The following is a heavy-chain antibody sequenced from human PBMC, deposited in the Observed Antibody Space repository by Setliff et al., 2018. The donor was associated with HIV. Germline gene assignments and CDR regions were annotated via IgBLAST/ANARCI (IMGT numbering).Heavy chain of an antibody. J-gene: IGHJ4*02. D-gene: IGHD3-10*01. Sequence: SETLSLTCAVSGYSISSGYYWGWIRQPPGKGLEWIGSIYHSGSTYYNPSLKSRVTISVDTSKNQFSLKLSSVTAADTAVYYCARLSRRGLDYWGQGTLVTVSS. CDR2: IYHSGST. CDR1: GYSISSGYY. V-gene: IGHV4-38-2*01. CDR3: ARLSRRGLDY.